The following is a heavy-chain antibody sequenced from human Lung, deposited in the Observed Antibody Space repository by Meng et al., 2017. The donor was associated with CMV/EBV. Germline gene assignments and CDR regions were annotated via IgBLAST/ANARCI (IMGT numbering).Heavy chain of an antibody. CDR3: VKGIYPRTYYYYYYGLDV. Sequence: SCAASGFTFNTYAMHWVRQAPGKGLEWVTFIRFDASTKYYADSVKGRFTISRDNFKNTLFLQMNSLRPEDTAVYYCVKGIYPRTYYYYYYGLDVWXQGTXVTVSS. CDR2: IRFDASTK. J-gene: IGHJ6*02. D-gene: IGHD1-7*01. CDR1: GFTFNTYA. V-gene: IGHV3-30*02.